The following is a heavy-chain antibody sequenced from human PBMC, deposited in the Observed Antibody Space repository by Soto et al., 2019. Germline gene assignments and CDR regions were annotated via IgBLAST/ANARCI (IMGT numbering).Heavy chain of an antibody. J-gene: IGHJ6*02. CDR1: GFTFTSFS. CDR3: ARDEWGSGPQYYYGMDV. D-gene: IGHD3-16*01. CDR2: ISARSSYI. Sequence: EVQLVESGGGLVKPGGSLRLSCAASGFTFTSFSMKWVRQAPGKGLEWVSSISARSSYIYYADSVKGRFTISRDNAKNSLYLQMNSLRAEDTAVYYCARDEWGSGPQYYYGMDVWGQGTTVTVSS. V-gene: IGHV3-21*01.